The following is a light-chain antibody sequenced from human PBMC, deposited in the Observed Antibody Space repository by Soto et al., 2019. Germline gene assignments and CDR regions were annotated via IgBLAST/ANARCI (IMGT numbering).Light chain of an antibody. CDR2: DAS. V-gene: IGKV3-11*01. CDR3: QQRSNWPYT. J-gene: IGKJ2*01. CDR1: QSVSSY. Sequence: EAVLTQSPATLSLSPGERATLSCRASQSVSSYLAWYQQKPGQAPRLLIYDASNRATGIPARFSGSGSGTDFTLTISSLEPEDFAVYYCQQRSNWPYTFGQGTNLEIK.